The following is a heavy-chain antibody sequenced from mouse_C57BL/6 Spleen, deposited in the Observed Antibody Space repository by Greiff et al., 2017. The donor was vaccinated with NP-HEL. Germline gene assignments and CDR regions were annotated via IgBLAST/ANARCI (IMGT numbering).Heavy chain of an antibody. CDR3: ATSTGTRYLDY. Sequence: VQLQQSGAELVKPGASVKLSCKASGYTFTSYWMHWVKQRPGQGLEWIGMIHPNSGSTNYNEKFKSKATLTVDKSSSTAYMQLSSLTSEDSAVYYCATSTGTRYLDYWGQGTTLTVSS. V-gene: IGHV1-64*01. CDR2: IHPNSGST. J-gene: IGHJ2*01. CDR1: GYTFTSYW. D-gene: IGHD4-1*02.